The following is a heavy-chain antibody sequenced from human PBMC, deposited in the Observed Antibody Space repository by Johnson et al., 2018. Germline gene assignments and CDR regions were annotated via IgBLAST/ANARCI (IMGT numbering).Heavy chain of an antibody. CDR1: GFTFDDYG. J-gene: IGHJ1*01. CDR2: ISWNSGNI. V-gene: IGHV3-9*01. D-gene: IGHD3-3*01. CDR3: AKAPVGWLGEGAEYFQH. Sequence: VQLVESGGGFVQXGRSLRLXCAASGFTFDDYGMHWVRQVPGKGLEWVSGISWNSGNIGYAASVKGRFTISRDNAKKSLYLQMNSPRAEDTALYYCAKAPVGWLGEGAEYFQHWGQGTLVTVSS.